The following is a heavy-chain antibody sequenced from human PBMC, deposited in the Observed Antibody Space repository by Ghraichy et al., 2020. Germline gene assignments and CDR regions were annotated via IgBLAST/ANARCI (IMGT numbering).Heavy chain of an antibody. J-gene: IGHJ5*02. V-gene: IGHV3-7*01. CDR1: GFTFSSYW. D-gene: IGHD6-19*01. Sequence: GGSLRLSCAASGFTFSSYWMSWVRQAPGKGLEWVANIKQDGSEKYYVDSVKGRFTISRDNAKNSLYLQMSSLRVEDTAVYYCARDRSSGRTNWFDPWGQGTLVTVSS. CDR2: IKQDGSEK. CDR3: ARDRSSGRTNWFDP.